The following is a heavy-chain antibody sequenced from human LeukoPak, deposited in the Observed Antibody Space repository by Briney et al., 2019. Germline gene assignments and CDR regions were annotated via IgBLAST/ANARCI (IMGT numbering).Heavy chain of an antibody. Sequence: GGSLRLSCAASGFTFSSYSMNWVRQAPGKGLEWVSSISGSSSYIYYADSVKGRFTISRDNAKNSLYLQMNSLRAEDTAVYYCARDPVGVRYSSGPGAKFDYWGQGTLVTVSS. D-gene: IGHD6-19*01. CDR2: ISGSSSYI. CDR1: GFTFSSYS. CDR3: ARDPVGVRYSSGPGAKFDY. J-gene: IGHJ4*02. V-gene: IGHV3-21*01.